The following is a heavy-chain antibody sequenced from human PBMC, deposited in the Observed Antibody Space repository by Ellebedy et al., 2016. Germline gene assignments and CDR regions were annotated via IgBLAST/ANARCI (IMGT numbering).Heavy chain of an antibody. J-gene: IGHJ4*02. D-gene: IGHD3-10*01. V-gene: IGHV1-18*04. CDR2: VNTFSGNT. CDR1: GYTFTTFS. CDR3: AKTSGWGYGEN. Sequence: ASVQVSCXASGYTFTTFSITWVRQDPGQGLEWMGFVNTFSGNTKFAQKFQGRVSMTTDSSTHTAYMDLRSLRSDDTAMYYCAKTSGWGYGENWGQGTLVTVSS.